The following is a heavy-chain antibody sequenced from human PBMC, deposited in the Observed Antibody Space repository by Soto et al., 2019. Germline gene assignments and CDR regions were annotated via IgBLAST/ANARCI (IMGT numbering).Heavy chain of an antibody. J-gene: IGHJ3*02. D-gene: IGHD3-3*01. V-gene: IGHV3-30-3*01. CDR2: ISYDGSNK. CDR1: GFTFSSYA. Sequence: QVQLVESGGGVVQPGRSLRLSCAASGFTFSSYAMHWVRQAPGKGLEWVAVISYDGSNKYYADSVKGRFTISRDNSKNTLYLQMNRLRAEDTAVYYCARIITIFGVVITPGAFDIWGQGTMVTVSS. CDR3: ARIITIFGVVITPGAFDI.